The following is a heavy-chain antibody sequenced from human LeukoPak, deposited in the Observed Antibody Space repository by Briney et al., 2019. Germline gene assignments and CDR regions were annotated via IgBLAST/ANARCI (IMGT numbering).Heavy chain of an antibody. CDR3: ARHSSAGRGWFDP. Sequence: SGTLSLTCTVSGGSISSYYWSWIRQPPGKGLEWIGYNYYSGSTNYNPSLKSRVTISVDTSKNQFSLKLSSVTAADTAVYYCARHSSAGRGWFDPWGQGTLVTVSS. CDR1: GGSISSYY. V-gene: IGHV4-59*08. CDR2: NYYSGST. J-gene: IGHJ5*02. D-gene: IGHD6-19*01.